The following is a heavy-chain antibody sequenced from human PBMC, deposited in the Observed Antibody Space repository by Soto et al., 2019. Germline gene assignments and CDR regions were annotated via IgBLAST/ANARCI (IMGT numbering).Heavy chain of an antibody. CDR1: GFTFGSHG. CDR3: AKDLRTTISDYGMDV. V-gene: IGHV3-30*18. Sequence: QVQLVESGGGLVQPGGSLRLTCVASGFTFGSHGMHWVRQAPGKGLEWVAVISYDETNEHYVDSVKGRFTISSDNSKSILYLQMNRLRPEDTAVYKCAKDLRTTISDYGMDVWGQGTTVTVSS. CDR2: ISYDETNE. J-gene: IGHJ6*02.